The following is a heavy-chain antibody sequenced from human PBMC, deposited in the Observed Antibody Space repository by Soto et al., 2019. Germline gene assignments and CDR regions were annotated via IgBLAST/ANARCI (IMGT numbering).Heavy chain of an antibody. CDR3: ARGLSYYDSSGYDGYFFDY. V-gene: IGHV4-34*01. Sequence: SETLSLTCAVYGGSFSGYYWSWIRQPPGKGLEWIGEINHSGSTNYNPSLKSRVTISVDTSKNQFSLKLSSVTAADTAVYYCARGLSYYDSSGYDGYFFDYCGQGTLVTVSS. D-gene: IGHD3-22*01. J-gene: IGHJ4*02. CDR2: INHSGST. CDR1: GGSFSGYY.